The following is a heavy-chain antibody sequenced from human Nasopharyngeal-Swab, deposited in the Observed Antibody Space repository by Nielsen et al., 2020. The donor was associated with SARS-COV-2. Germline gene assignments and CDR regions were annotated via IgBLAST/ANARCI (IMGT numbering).Heavy chain of an antibody. D-gene: IGHD3-16*01. J-gene: IGHJ5*02. V-gene: IGHV1-46*01. CDR3: ARGAVHHMLDL. Sequence: WVGQAPGKGREWLGVIIPSEGSTAYAQKFQGRVTMTRDTSTSTAYMELSSLRSDDTAVYFCARGAVHHMLDLWGQGTRVTVSS. CDR2: IIPSEGST.